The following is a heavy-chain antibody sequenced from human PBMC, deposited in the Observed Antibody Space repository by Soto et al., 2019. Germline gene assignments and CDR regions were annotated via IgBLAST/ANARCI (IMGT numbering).Heavy chain of an antibody. CDR2: INADGSST. D-gene: IGHD1-7*01. J-gene: IGHJ6*04. V-gene: IGHV3-74*01. CDR3: SRDADTPVSLNF. Sequence: PGGSLRLSCAASGFTFSNYWMHWVRQAPGKGLVWVSRINADGSSTSYVDSVKGRFTISRDNAENAVYLQMNSLRAEDTAIYYSSRDADTPVSLNFWAIGTAVTVSA. CDR1: GFTFSNYW.